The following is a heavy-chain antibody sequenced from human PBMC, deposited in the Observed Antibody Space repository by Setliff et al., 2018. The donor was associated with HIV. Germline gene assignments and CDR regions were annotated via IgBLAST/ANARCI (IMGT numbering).Heavy chain of an antibody. CDR2: IDPNGGAT. J-gene: IGHJ3*02. V-gene: IGHV1-46*01. Sequence: ASVKVSCKASGYTFTGYYMHWVRQAPGQGLEWLGIIDPNGGATNNAQKLQGRLTVTTDTSTSTLYMELSNLRSDDTAVYYCARAGGGATDQASDIWGQGTMVTVSS. D-gene: IGHD2-2*01. CDR3: ARAGGGATDQASDI. CDR1: GYTFTGYY.